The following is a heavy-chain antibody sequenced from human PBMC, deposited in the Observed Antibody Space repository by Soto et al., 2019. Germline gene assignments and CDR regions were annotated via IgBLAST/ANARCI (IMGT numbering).Heavy chain of an antibody. J-gene: IGHJ4*02. Sequence: GGSLRLSCATSGFTFSSHWMNWVRQAPGKGLEWVANIKQDGTEVYYVDSVKGRYTISRDNAKNSLYLQMNSLRAEDTAVYYCARGKYYDFWSAYSKFFQFDYWGRGTLVTVSS. CDR3: ARGKYYDFWSAYSKFFQFDY. D-gene: IGHD3-3*01. CDR1: GFTFSSHW. V-gene: IGHV3-7*01. CDR2: IKQDGTEV.